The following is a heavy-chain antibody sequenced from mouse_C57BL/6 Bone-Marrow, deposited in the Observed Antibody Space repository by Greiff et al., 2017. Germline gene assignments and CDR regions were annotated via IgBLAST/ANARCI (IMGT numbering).Heavy chain of an antibody. D-gene: IGHD1-1*01. Sequence: VQLQQSVAGLVRPGASVKLSCTASGFNIKNTYMHWVKQRPEQGLEWIVRFDPANGNTKYAPKFPGKATITADTSSNTAYLQLSSLTSVDTAIYYSAVADNGSSPTHFAYWGQGTPVTVSA. CDR2: FDPANGNT. CDR3: AVADNGSSPTHFAY. V-gene: IGHV14-3*01. J-gene: IGHJ3*01. CDR1: GFNIKNTY.